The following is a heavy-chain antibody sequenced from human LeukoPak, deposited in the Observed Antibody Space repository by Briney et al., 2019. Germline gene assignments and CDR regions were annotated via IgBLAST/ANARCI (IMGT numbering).Heavy chain of an antibody. CDR2: IYHSGST. V-gene: IGHV4-39*07. CDR1: GGSISSSSYY. J-gene: IGHJ5*02. D-gene: IGHD3-22*01. CDR3: ARGSQYYYDSSGFYAVRNNWFDP. Sequence: SQTLSLTCTVSGGSISSSSYYWGWIRQPPGKGLEWIGSIYHSGSTFYDPSLKSRFTISLDTSKNQFSLKLSSVTAADTAVYYCARGSQYYYDSSGFYAVRNNWFDPWGQGTLVTVSS.